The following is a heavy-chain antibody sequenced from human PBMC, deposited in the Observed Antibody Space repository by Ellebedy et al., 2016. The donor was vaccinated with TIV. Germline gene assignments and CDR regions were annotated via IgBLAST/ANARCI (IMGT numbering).Heavy chain of an antibody. CDR3: ARHVGDYYDSGLFDY. CDR2: IYYSGST. V-gene: IGHV4-59*08. D-gene: IGHD3-22*01. Sequence: SETLSLTXAVYGGSFSSYYWSWIRQPPGKGLEWIGYIYYSGSTYYNPSLKSRVTISVDTSKNQFSLKLSSVTAADTAVYYCARHVGDYYDSGLFDYWGQGTLVTVSS. CDR1: GGSFSSYY. J-gene: IGHJ4*02.